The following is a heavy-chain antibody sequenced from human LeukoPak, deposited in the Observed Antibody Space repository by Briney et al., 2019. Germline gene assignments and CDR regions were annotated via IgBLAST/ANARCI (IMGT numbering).Heavy chain of an antibody. J-gene: IGHJ4*02. V-gene: IGHV1-46*01. CDR1: GYTFTNYY. Sequence: ASVTVSCTASGYTFTNYYIHWVRQAPGQGLEWVGIINPSGGSTTYAQKFQGRVSMTRDTSTSTVYMELSSLESDDTALYYCARHSLPGTTPFDYWGQGTLVTVSS. CDR2: INPSGGST. CDR3: ARHSLPGTTPFDY. D-gene: IGHD1-1*01.